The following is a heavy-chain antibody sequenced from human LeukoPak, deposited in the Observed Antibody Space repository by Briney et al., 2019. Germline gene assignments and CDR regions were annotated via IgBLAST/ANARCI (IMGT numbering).Heavy chain of an antibody. J-gene: IGHJ4*02. V-gene: IGHV4-4*07. CDR3: ARVGWELHFDY. Sequence: SETLSLTCTVSGGSISSYYWSWIRQPAGKGLEWIGRIYTSGSTNYNPSLKSRVTMSVDTSKNQFSLRLSSVTAADTAMYYCARVGWELHFDYWGQGTLVTVSS. CDR1: GGSISSYY. CDR2: IYTSGST. D-gene: IGHD1-26*01.